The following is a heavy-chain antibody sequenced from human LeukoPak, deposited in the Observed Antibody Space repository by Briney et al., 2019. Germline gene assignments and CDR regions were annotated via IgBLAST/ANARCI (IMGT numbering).Heavy chain of an antibody. CDR1: GFTFSSYA. CDR3: ARGSYGFGY. CDR2: ISYDGSNK. Sequence: GSLRLSCAASGFTFSSYAMHWVRQAPGKGLEWVAVISYDGSNKYYAGSVKGRFTISRDNSKNTLYLRMNSLRAEDTAVYYCARGSYGFGYWGQGTLVTVSS. J-gene: IGHJ4*02. D-gene: IGHD5-18*01. V-gene: IGHV3-30-3*01.